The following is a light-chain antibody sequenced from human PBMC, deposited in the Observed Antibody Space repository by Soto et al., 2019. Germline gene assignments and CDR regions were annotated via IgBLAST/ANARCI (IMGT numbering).Light chain of an antibody. CDR2: DAS. Sequence: IQMTQSPSSLSASLGDRVTITCRASQSISSYLNWYQQKPGKAPKLLIYDASSLESGVPSRFSGSGSGTDFTLTISSLQPEDFATYYCQQFATYPITFGQGTRLEI. J-gene: IGKJ5*01. CDR3: QQFATYPIT. V-gene: IGKV1-13*02. CDR1: QSISSY.